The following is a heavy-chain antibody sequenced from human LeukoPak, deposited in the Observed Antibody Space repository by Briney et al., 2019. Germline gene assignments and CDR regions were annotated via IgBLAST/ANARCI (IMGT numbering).Heavy chain of an antibody. Sequence: GGSLRLSCAASGFTFSGYAMGWVRQAPGKGLEWVSGISGSADNTYYADSAKGRFTISRDNSENTVYLQMNSLRVEDTAVYYCAKAWLSLGILDYWGQGTLVTISS. CDR2: ISGSADNT. CDR1: GFTFSGYA. J-gene: IGHJ4*02. V-gene: IGHV3-23*01. CDR3: AKAWLSLGILDY. D-gene: IGHD7-27*01.